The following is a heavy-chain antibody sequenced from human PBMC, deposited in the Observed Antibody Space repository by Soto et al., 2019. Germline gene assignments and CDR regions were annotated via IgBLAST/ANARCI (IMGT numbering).Heavy chain of an antibody. J-gene: IGHJ2*01. CDR1: GGTFSSYT. Sequence: QVQLVQSGAEVKKPGSSVKVSCKASGGTFSSYTISWVRQAPGQGLEWMGRIIPILGIANYAQKFQGRVTXTAXKSTSTAYMELSSLRSEDTAVYYCARLGIARYFDLWGRGTLVTVSS. D-gene: IGHD2-15*01. CDR3: ARLGIARYFDL. CDR2: IIPILGIA. V-gene: IGHV1-69*02.